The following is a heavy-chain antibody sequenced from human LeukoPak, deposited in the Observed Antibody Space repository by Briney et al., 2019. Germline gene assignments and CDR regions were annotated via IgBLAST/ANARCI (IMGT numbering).Heavy chain of an antibody. CDR2: IIPILGIA. CDR3: ARNLNREQLTPYYYYGMDV. V-gene: IGHV1-69*04. D-gene: IGHD6-13*01. CDR1: GGTFSSYA. Sequence: SVKVSCKASGGTFSSYAISWVRQAPGQGLEWMGRIIPILGIANYAQKFQGRVTITADKSTSTAYMELSSLRSEDTAVYYRARNLNREQLTPYYYYGMDVWGQGTTVTVSS. J-gene: IGHJ6*02.